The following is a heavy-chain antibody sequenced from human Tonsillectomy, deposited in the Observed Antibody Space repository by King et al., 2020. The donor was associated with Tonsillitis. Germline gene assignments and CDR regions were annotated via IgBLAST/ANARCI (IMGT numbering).Heavy chain of an antibody. CDR1: GYTFSTYD. J-gene: IGHJ5*02. V-gene: IGHV1-3*01. D-gene: IGHD2-8*01. CDR3: ARNRNGLDP. CDR2: INAGNGNR. Sequence: VQLVQSGAEVKNPGASVRVSCKASGYTFSTYDMYWVRQAPGQRLEWMGWINAGNGNRKYAQKFQGRVTITSDTSASTAYMELSSLRSEDTAVYYCARNRNGLDPWGQGTLVTVSS.